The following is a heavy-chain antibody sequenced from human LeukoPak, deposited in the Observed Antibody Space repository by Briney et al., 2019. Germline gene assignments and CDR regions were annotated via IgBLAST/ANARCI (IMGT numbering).Heavy chain of an antibody. CDR3: AKRQPQGSGSYLHYFDC. D-gene: IGHD3-10*01. CDR1: GFSLSIYV. V-gene: IGHV3-23*01. J-gene: IGHJ4*02. Sequence: QPGGSLRLSCGASGFSLSIYVMPCLREAPGKGLEWVSINIERAPYDAGSVKGRFTNSRDNSKDTVYLQMNGLRADDTAVYYCAKRQPQGSGSYLHYFDCWGQAGLVTVCS. CDR2: NIERAP.